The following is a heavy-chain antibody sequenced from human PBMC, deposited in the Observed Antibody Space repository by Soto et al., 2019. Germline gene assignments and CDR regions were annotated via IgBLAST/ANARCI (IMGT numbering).Heavy chain of an antibody. D-gene: IGHD2-2*01. V-gene: IGHV4-31*03. CDR1: GGSISSGGYY. CDR3: ARSVVPAAHDAFDI. Sequence: QVQLQESGPGLVKPSQTLSLTCTVSGGSISSGGYYWSWIRQHPGKGLEWIGYIYYGGSTYYNPSLKSRVTISVDTSKNQFSLKLSSVTAADTAVYYCARSVVPAAHDAFDIWGQGTMVTVSS. CDR2: IYYGGST. J-gene: IGHJ3*02.